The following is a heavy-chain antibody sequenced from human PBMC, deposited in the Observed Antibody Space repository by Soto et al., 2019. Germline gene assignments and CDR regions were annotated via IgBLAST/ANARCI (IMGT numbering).Heavy chain of an antibody. J-gene: IGHJ1*01. V-gene: IGHV3-23*01. CDR3: AKDRPDSSXYYYVASTAEXFQH. D-gene: IGHD3-22*01. CDR1: GFTFSSYA. CDR2: MSGSGGST. Sequence: GGSLRLSCAASGFTFSSYAMSWVRQAPGKGLEWVSAMSGSGGSTYYADSVKGRFTISRDNSKNTLYQQMNSLRAEDTAVYYCAKDRPDSSXYYYVASTAEXFQHWGQGTLVTVSS.